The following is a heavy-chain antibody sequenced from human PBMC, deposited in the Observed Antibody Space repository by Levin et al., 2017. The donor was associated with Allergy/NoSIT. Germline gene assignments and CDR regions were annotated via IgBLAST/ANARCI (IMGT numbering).Heavy chain of an antibody. D-gene: IGHD3-10*01. V-gene: IGHV3-72*01. CDR2: TRNKARGYTT. CDR3: ARAGAEVRGSQFAMDV. CDR1: GFIFSDHY. J-gene: IGHJ6*02. Sequence: GESLKISCAASGFIFSDHYMDWVRQAPGKGLEWVGRTRNKARGYTTEYAASVKGRFTVSRDDSKNSLYLQMNSLKTEDTAVHYCARAGAEVRGSQFAMDVWGQGTTVTVSS.